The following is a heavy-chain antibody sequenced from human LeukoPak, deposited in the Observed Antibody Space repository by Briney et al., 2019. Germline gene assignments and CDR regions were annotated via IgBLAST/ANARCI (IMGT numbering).Heavy chain of an antibody. J-gene: IGHJ4*02. CDR2: ITATSSST. Sequence: GGSLRLSCAASGFTFSSYGMSWVRQAPGKGLEWVSAITATSSSTHDADSVQGRFAISRDNSKNTLYLQMNSLRAEDTAVYYCAKDVVAAAGMGGYYYFDYWGQGTLVTVSS. D-gene: IGHD6-13*01. CDR3: AKDVVAAAGMGGYYYFDY. V-gene: IGHV3-23*01. CDR1: GFTFSSYG.